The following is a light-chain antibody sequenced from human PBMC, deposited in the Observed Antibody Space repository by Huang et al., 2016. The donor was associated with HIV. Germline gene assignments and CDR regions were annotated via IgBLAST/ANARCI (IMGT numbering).Light chain of an antibody. CDR1: QNVHSF. Sequence: EIVLTQSPATLSLSPGERATLSCRASQNVHSFLVWYQHKPGQAPRLLMYDASNRATGIPARFRCSGSGTDFSLTITNLQSEDSAVYYCHQRSAWPLTFGGGTKVEI. CDR3: HQRSAWPLT. V-gene: IGKV3-11*01. J-gene: IGKJ4*01. CDR2: DAS.